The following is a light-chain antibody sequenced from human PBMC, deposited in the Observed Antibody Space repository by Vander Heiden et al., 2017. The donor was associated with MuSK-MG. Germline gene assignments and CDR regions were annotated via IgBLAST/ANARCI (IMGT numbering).Light chain of an antibody. V-gene: IGKV1-8*01. Sequence: AIRMTQSPSSFSASTGDRVTITCRASQVISSYLAWYQQKPGKAPKLLIYAASTLQSGVPSRFSGSGSGTDFTLTISCLQSEDFATYYCQQYYTRSFTFGPGTKVDIK. CDR2: AAS. J-gene: IGKJ3*01. CDR1: QVISSY. CDR3: QQYYTRSFT.